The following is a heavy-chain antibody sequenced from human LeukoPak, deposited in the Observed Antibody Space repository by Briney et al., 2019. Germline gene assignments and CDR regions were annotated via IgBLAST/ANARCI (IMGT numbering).Heavy chain of an antibody. J-gene: IGHJ5*02. CDR1: GGSFSGYY. CDR2: INHSGST. Sequence: SETLSLTCAVYGGSFSGYYWSWIRQPPGKGLEWIGEINHSGSTNYNPSLKSRVTISVDTSKNQFSLKLSSVTAADTAVYYCARGKRDYDFWSGYYGWFDPWGQGTLVTVSS. D-gene: IGHD3-3*01. CDR3: ARGKRDYDFWSGYYGWFDP. V-gene: IGHV4-34*01.